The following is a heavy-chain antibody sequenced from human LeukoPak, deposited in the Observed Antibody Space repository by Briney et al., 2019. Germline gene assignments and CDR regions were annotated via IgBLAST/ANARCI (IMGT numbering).Heavy chain of an antibody. CDR1: GFSFSSHV. CDR3: AKDQDYESSGYYGGFDY. J-gene: IGHJ4*02. V-gene: IGHV3-23*01. Sequence: GGSLRLSCAASGFSFSSHVMHWVRQAPGKGLEWVSGISGSGGDTYYADSVKGRFTISRDNSKNTLNLQMNSLRAEDTALYYCAKDQDYESSGYYGGFDYWGQGTLVTVSS. D-gene: IGHD3-22*01. CDR2: ISGSGGDT.